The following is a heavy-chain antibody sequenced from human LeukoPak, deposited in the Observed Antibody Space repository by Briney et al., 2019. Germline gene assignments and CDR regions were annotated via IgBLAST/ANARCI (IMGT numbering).Heavy chain of an antibody. CDR3: AASPRSGAYYMDV. CDR2: IHQFGSP. J-gene: IGHJ6*03. CDR1: GDYGSRSDW. Sequence: KPSETLSLTCTVSGDYGSRSDWWTWVRQPPGKGLEWIGEIHQFGSPNYNPSLKSRVTLLVDKSSNQFSLKLSSVTAADTAVYYCAASPRSGAYYMDVWGKGTTVTVSS. D-gene: IGHD3-10*01. V-gene: IGHV4-4*02.